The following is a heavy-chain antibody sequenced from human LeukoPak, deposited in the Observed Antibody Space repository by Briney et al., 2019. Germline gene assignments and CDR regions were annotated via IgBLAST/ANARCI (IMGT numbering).Heavy chain of an antibody. J-gene: IGHJ4*02. D-gene: IGHD3-10*01. Sequence: PGGSLRLSCAASGFIFSDYYMDWVHQAPGKRLEWVGRTRNKANSYTTEYAASVKGRFTISRDDSKNSLYLQMNSLKTEDTAVYYCARDLRGSGSSSYFDYWGQGTLVTVSS. CDR1: GFIFSDYY. CDR2: TRNKANSYTT. V-gene: IGHV3-72*01. CDR3: ARDLRGSGSSSYFDY.